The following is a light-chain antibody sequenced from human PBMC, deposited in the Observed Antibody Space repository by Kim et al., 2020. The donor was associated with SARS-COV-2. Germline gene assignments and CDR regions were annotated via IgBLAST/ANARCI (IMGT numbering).Light chain of an antibody. CDR1: QSIGTK. Sequence: VNPKEKVTITCRASQSIGTKLHWYQQKPGQSPKLLIKSASQSFSGVPSRFSGSGSGTDFTLTINGLEVEDAATYYCHQTSSFPLTFGGGTKVDIK. CDR3: HQTSSFPLT. V-gene: IGKV6-21*01. CDR2: SAS. J-gene: IGKJ4*01.